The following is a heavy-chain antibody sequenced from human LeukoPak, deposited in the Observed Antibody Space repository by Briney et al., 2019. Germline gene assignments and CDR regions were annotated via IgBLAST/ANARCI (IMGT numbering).Heavy chain of an antibody. CDR1: GFTFSDYY. D-gene: IGHD6-13*01. Sequence: GGSLRLSCAASGFTFSDYYMSWIRQAPGKGLEWVSYISSSGSTIYYADSLKGRFTISRDNAKNSLYLQMNSLRAEDTAVYYCARDTAAGTGAFDIWGQGTMVTVSS. J-gene: IGHJ3*02. CDR3: ARDTAAGTGAFDI. V-gene: IGHV3-11*04. CDR2: ISSSGSTI.